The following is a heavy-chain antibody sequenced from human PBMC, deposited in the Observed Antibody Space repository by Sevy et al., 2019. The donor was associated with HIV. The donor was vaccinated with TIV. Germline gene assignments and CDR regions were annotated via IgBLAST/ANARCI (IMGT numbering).Heavy chain of an antibody. Sequence: GGSLRLSCAASGFTFSSYAMSWVRQAPGKGLEWVSAISGTGGSTDYADSGKGRFTISRDNSKNTQYLQMNSLRADDTAIYYCAKDRTVVVTGSAHFDYWGQGTLVTVSS. D-gene: IGHD2-21*02. V-gene: IGHV3-23*01. CDR2: ISGTGGST. J-gene: IGHJ4*02. CDR1: GFTFSSYA. CDR3: AKDRTVVVTGSAHFDY.